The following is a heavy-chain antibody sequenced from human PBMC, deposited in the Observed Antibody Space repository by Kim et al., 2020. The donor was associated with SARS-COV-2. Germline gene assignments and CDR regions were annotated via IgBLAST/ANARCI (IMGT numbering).Heavy chain of an antibody. D-gene: IGHD1-26*01. V-gene: IGHV3-30*18. J-gene: IGHJ4*02. CDR2: ISYDGSNK. Sequence: GGSLRLSCAASGFTFGYFGMHWVRQAPGKGLEWVAIISYDGSNKYYADSVKGQFTSSRDDSKNTLYLQMHSLRAEDTAVYYCAKGTGATAVDNLVDYWGQGTLVTVSS. CDR1: GFTFGYFG. CDR3: AKGTGATAVDNLVDY.